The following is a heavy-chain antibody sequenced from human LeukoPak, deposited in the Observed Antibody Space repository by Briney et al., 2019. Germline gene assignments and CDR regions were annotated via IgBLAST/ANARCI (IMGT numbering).Heavy chain of an antibody. CDR3: ARLYYGSGSGAGDI. J-gene: IGHJ3*02. V-gene: IGHV5-51*01. CDR2: IYPGDSDT. CDR1: GYSFTSYW. Sequence: GETLKISCKGSGYSFTSYWIGWVSQMPGKGRESMMIIYPGDSDTRYSPSFQGQVTISADTSISTAYLQWSSLKASDTAMYYCARLYYGSGSGAGDIWGQGTMVTVSS. D-gene: IGHD3-10*01.